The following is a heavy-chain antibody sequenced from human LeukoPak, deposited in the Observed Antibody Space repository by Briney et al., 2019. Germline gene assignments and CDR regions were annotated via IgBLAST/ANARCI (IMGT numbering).Heavy chain of an antibody. CDR1: GGSISKYY. CDR3: ARSRCSSISCASRGAFDI. V-gene: IGHV4-4*07. CDR2: IYTNGST. J-gene: IGHJ3*02. D-gene: IGHD2-2*01. Sequence: SETLSLTCTVSGGSISKYYWSWIRQPAGKGLDFIGRIYTNGSTNYTPSLKSRVTMSVDTSKNQFSLTLSSVTAADTAVYYCARSRCSSISCASRGAFDIWGQGTMVTVSS.